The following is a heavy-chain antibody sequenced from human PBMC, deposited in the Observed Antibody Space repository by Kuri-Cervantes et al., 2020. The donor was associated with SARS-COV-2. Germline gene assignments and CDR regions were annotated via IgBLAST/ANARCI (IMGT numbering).Heavy chain of an antibody. Sequence: GGSLRLSCAASGFTFDDYGMSWVRQAPGKGLEWVGRVRGKANNYATAYAASVKGRFTISRDDSKNMAYLQMNSLRAEDTAVYYCAGTKRGKTYFDYWGQGTLVTVSS. V-gene: IGHV3-73*01. CDR3: AGTKRGKTYFDY. D-gene: IGHD1-7*01. CDR1: GFTFDDYG. CDR2: VRGKANNYAT. J-gene: IGHJ4*02.